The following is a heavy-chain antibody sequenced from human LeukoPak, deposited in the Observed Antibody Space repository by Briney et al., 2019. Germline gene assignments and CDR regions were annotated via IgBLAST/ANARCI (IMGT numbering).Heavy chain of an antibody. CDR1: GFTSSR. D-gene: IGHD6-13*01. V-gene: IGHV3-21*01. CDR2: ISSSSSYI. CDR3: ARGAGYSRSWSTFDY. J-gene: IGHJ4*02. Sequence: GGFLRLSCAAPGFTSSRMNWVRQAPGKGLEWVSSISSSSSYIYYADSVKGRFTISRDNAKNSLYLQMNSLRADDTAVYFCARGAGYSRSWSTFDYWGQGTLVTVSS.